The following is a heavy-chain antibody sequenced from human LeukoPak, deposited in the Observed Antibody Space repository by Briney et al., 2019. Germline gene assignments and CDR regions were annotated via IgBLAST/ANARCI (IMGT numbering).Heavy chain of an antibody. CDR2: ISYSGST. V-gene: IGHV4-61*08. CDR1: GGSLSNVGHY. D-gene: IGHD5-18*01. Sequence: KPSETLSLTCTVSGGSLSNVGHYWSWSRQHPGKGLEWIGYISYSGSTNYNPSLKSRVTISVDTSTNQFSLKLSSVTAADTAVYYCARVRREYSYGPFDYWGQGTLVTVSP. J-gene: IGHJ4*02. CDR3: ARVRREYSYGPFDY.